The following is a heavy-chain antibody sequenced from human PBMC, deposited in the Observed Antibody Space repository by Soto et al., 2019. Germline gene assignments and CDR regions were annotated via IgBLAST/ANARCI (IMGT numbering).Heavy chain of an antibody. V-gene: IGHV4-61*01. CDR2: IYYSGST. D-gene: IGHD5-18*01. CDR3: ARTLYSYGPRFDY. CDR1: GGSVSSGSHY. Sequence: PSETLSLTCSVSGGSVSSGSHYWSWIRQPPGKGLEWIGYIYYSGSTNYNPSLKSRVIISVDMSKNQFSLKLSSVTAADTAVYYCARTLYSYGPRFDYWGQGTLVTVSS. J-gene: IGHJ4*02.